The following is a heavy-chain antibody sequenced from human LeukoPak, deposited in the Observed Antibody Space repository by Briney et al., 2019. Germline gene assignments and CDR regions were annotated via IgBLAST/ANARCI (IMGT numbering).Heavy chain of an antibody. J-gene: IGHJ5*02. CDR3: AKVSMSYYGSGSYTRYNWFDP. Sequence: GGSLRLSCAASGFTFSSYAMSWVRQAPGKGLEWVAFIRYDGSNKYYADSVKGRFTISRDNSKNTLYLQMNSLRAEDTAVYYCAKVSMSYYGSGSYTRYNWFDPWGQGTLVTVSS. CDR2: IRYDGSNK. V-gene: IGHV3-30*02. D-gene: IGHD3-10*01. CDR1: GFTFSSYA.